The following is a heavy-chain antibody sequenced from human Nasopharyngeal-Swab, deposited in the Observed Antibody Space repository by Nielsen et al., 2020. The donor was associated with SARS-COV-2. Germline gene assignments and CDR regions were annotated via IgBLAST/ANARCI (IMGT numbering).Heavy chain of an antibody. CDR3: AGGRAPLDY. CDR2: IYYSGST. Sequence: GSLRLSCTVSGGSISSSSYYWGWIRQPPGKGLEWIGSIYYSGSTYYNPSLKSRVTISVDTSKNQFSLKLSSVTAADTAVYYCAGGRAPLDYWGQGTLVTVSS. J-gene: IGHJ4*02. CDR1: GGSISSSSYY. V-gene: IGHV4-39*07.